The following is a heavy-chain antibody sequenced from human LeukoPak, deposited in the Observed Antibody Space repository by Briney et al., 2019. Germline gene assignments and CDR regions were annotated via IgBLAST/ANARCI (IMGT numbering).Heavy chain of an antibody. V-gene: IGHV3-43*01. D-gene: IGHD3-10*02. CDR2: ISWDGGTR. CDR1: GFTYDDYT. J-gene: IGHJ6*04. Sequence: GGSLRLSCAASGFTYDDYTMYWVRQAPGKGLEWVSLISWDGGTRYYADFVKGRFTISRDNAKNSLYLQMNSLRAEDTAVYYCAELGITMIGGVWGKGTTVTISS. CDR3: AELGITMIGGV.